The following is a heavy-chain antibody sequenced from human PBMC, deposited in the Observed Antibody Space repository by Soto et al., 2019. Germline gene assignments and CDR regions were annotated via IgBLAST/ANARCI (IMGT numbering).Heavy chain of an antibody. CDR3: ARESLVAPGGYYYYGMDV. CDR2: INPNSGGT. V-gene: IGHV1-2*04. CDR1: GYTFTGYY. J-gene: IGHJ6*02. D-gene: IGHD3-16*01. Sequence: ASVKVSCKASGYTFTGYYMHWVRQAPGQGLEWMGWINPNSGGTNYAQKFQGWVTMTRDTSISTAYMELSRLRSDDTAVYYCARESLVAPGGYYYYGMDVWGQGTTVTVS.